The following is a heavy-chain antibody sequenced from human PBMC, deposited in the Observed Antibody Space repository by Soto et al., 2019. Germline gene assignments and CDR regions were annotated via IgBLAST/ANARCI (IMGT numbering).Heavy chain of an antibody. CDR1: GFTFSNYA. D-gene: IGHD4-17*01. V-gene: IGHV3-23*01. CDR2: LNDNNNNT. Sequence: GGSLRLSCAASGFTFSNYAMSWVRQAPGKGLEWVSALNDNNNNTYYADSVKGRFTISRDNSKNTLYLQMNSLRAEDTAVYYCAKKAVTTVYYYYYGMDVWGQGTTVTVSS. CDR3: AKKAVTTVYYYYYGMDV. J-gene: IGHJ6*02.